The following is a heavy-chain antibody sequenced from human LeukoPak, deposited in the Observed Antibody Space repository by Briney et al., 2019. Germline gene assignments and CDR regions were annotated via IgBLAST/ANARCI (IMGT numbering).Heavy chain of an antibody. CDR2: ISSSSSYI. J-gene: IGHJ5*02. D-gene: IGHD2-15*01. CDR3: ARDRCGSCTNWFDP. V-gene: IGHV3-21*01. CDR1: GFTFSSYS. Sequence: GGSLRLSCAASGFTFSSYSMNWVRQAPGKGLEWVSSISSSSSYIYCADSVKGRFTISRDNAKNSLYLQMNSLRAEDTAVYYCARDRCGSCTNWFDPWGQGTLVTVSS.